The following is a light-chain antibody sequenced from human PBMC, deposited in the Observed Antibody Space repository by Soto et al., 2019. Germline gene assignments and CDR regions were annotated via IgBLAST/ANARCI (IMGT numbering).Light chain of an antibody. J-gene: IGLJ2*01. CDR3: QTWGTGIQGV. CDR2: VNNDGSH. Sequence: QPVLTQSPSASASLGASVKLTCTLSSGHSTYAIAWHQQQPEKGPRYLMKVNNDGSHSKGDGIPDRFSGSSSGAERYLTISSLQSEDEADYYCQTWGTGIQGVFGGGTKLTVL. CDR1: SGHSTYA. V-gene: IGLV4-69*01.